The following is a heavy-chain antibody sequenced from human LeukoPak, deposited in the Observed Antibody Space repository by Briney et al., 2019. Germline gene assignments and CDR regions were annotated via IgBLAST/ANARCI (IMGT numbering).Heavy chain of an antibody. V-gene: IGHV1-2*02. CDR2: INPNSGGT. D-gene: IGHD6-13*01. J-gene: IGHJ6*03. CDR1: GYTFTGYY. Sequence: ASVKVSCKASGYTFTGYYMHWVRQAPGQGLEWMGWINPNSGGTNYAQKFRGRVTMTRDTSIRTAYMELNRLTSDDTAVYYCARDKIAAAGLQADYYYFYYMDVWGKGTTVTVSS. CDR3: ARDKIAAAGLQADYYYFYYMDV.